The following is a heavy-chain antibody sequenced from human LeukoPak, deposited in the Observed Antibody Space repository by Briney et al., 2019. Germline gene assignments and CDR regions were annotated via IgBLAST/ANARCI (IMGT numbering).Heavy chain of an antibody. CDR1: GFTVSSNY. D-gene: IGHD2-21*02. Sequence: PGGSLRLSCAASGFTVSSNYMSWVRQAPGKGLEWVSVIYSGGTTDYADSVKGRFTISRDNSKNTLYLQMNSLRVEDTAVYFCARVSGGYSAVNYWGQGTLVTVSS. CDR2: IYSGGTT. J-gene: IGHJ4*02. V-gene: IGHV3-53*01. CDR3: ARVSGGYSAVNY.